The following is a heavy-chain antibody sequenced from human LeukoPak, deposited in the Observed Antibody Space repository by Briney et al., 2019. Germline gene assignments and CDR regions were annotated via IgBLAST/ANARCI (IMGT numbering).Heavy chain of an antibody. CDR2: ISGSGGST. CDR3: AKTDSSSWYVSNWFDP. V-gene: IGHV3-23*01. J-gene: IGHJ5*02. CDR1: GFTFSSYA. D-gene: IGHD6-13*01. Sequence: GGSLRLSCAASGFTFSSYAMSGVRQAPGEGVEGVSAISGSGGSTYSADSVKGRFTISRDNSQNTLYLQMNSLRAEDTTVYYCAKTDSSSWYVSNWFDPWGQGTLVTVSS.